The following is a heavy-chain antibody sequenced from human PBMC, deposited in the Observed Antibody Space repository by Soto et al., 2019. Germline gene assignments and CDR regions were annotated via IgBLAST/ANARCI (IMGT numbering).Heavy chain of an antibody. J-gene: IGHJ4*02. CDR2: IYSSGST. Sequence: KTSETLSLTCTVSGGSITYYHWSWIRQPAGKGLEWIGRIYSSGSTNYNPSLKSRVTVSVDTSKNKFSLNLNSVTAADTAVYYCARARFGETLLFDSWGQGALVTVSS. D-gene: IGHD3-10*02. CDR1: GGSITYYH. CDR3: ARARFGETLLFDS. V-gene: IGHV4-4*07.